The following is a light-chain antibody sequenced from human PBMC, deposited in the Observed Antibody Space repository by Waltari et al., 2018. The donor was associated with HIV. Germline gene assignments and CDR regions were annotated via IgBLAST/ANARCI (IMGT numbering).Light chain of an antibody. CDR2: GAS. CDR1: QTLSSSY. Sequence: EIVLTQSPGTLSLSPGESATLSCRASQTLSSSYLAWYHQNPGQAPRLLVYGASRRATGIPDRFSGSGSGTDFTLTITRLEPEDFAVYYCQQYGGSPRITFGQGTRLEIK. V-gene: IGKV3-20*01. CDR3: QQYGGSPRIT. J-gene: IGKJ5*01.